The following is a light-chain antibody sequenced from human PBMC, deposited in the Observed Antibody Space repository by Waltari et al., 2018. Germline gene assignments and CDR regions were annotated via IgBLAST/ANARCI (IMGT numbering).Light chain of an antibody. CDR1: QSVSSY. CDR2: DAS. J-gene: IGKJ4*01. Sequence: EIVLTQSPATLSLSPGERATLSCRASQSVSSYLGWYQQKPGQAPSLLIYDASNRATGIPARVSGSVSGTDFTLTISSLEFEDFAVYYCQQRANWPLTFGGGTKVEIK. CDR3: QQRANWPLT. V-gene: IGKV3-11*01.